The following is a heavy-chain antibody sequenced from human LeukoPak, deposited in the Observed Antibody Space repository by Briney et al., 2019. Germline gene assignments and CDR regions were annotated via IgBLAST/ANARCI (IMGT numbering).Heavy chain of an antibody. CDR1: GGSISGYY. Sequence: SETLSLTCTVSGGSISGYYWTWMWQPPGRGLEWIGYIYHSGSTNYNPSLKSRVIISIDTSKNQFSLKVSSVTVADTAVYYCARGRVAAGVYGLDVWGQGTTVTVSS. D-gene: IGHD6-13*01. J-gene: IGHJ6*02. V-gene: IGHV4-59*01. CDR2: IYHSGST. CDR3: ARGRVAAGVYGLDV.